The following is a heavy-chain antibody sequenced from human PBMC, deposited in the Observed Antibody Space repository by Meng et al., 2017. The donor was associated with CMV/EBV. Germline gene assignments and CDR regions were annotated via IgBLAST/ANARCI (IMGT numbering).Heavy chain of an antibody. CDR2: IYYSGST. CDR3: ARGGIAAAGLH. V-gene: IGHV4-4*07. Sequence: QVQLQESGPGLVKPSETLSLTCTVSGGSISSYYWSWIRQPAGKGLEWIGSIYYSGSTYYNPSLKSRVTISVDTSKDQFSPKLSSVTAADTAVYYCARGGIAAAGLHWGQGTLVTVSS. CDR1: GGSISSYY. D-gene: IGHD6-13*01. J-gene: IGHJ4*02.